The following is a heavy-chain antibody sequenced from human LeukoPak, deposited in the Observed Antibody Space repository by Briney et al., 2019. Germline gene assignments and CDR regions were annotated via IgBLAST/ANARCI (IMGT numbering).Heavy chain of an antibody. J-gene: IGHJ4*02. CDR2: IRAYNGNT. CDR3: ATGSGSYHY. CDR1: RYTFTRYG. Sequence: ASVKVSCKASRYTFTRYGISWVRQARGQGLEWMGWIRAYNGNTNYAQKLQRRATTTTDTSTSTADRELRSLRSDATAVYYCATGSGSYHYWGQGTLVTVSS. V-gene: IGHV1-18*04. D-gene: IGHD3-10*01.